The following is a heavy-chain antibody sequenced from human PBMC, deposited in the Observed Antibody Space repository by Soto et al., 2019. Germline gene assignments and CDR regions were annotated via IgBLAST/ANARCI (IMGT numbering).Heavy chain of an antibody. V-gene: IGHV3-33*01. J-gene: IGHJ4*02. Sequence: GGSLRLSCAASGFTFSSYGMHWVRQAPGKGLEWVAVIWYDGSNKYYADSVKGRFTISRDNSKNTLYLQMNSLRAEDTAVYYCERDSGSGSYYSYFDYWGQGTLVTVPS. D-gene: IGHD3-10*01. CDR3: ERDSGSGSYYSYFDY. CDR2: IWYDGSNK. CDR1: GFTFSSYG.